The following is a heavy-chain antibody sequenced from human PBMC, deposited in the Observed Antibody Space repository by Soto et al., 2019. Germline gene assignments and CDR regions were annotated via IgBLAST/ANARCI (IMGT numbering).Heavy chain of an antibody. CDR1: GFSLSTSGVG. J-gene: IGHJ4*02. CDR3: AHRPSYCSGGSCYGGAYYFDY. CDR2: IYWDDDK. Sequence: QITLKESGPPLVKPTQTLTLTCTFSGFSLSTSGVGVGWIRQPPGKALEWLALIYWDDDKRYSPSLKSRLTITKDTSKNQVVLTMTNMDPVDTATYYCAHRPSYCSGGSCYGGAYYFDYWGQGTLVTVSS. D-gene: IGHD2-15*01. V-gene: IGHV2-5*02.